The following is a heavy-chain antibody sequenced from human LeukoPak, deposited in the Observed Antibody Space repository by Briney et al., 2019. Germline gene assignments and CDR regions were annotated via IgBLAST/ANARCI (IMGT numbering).Heavy chain of an antibody. Sequence: GGSLRLSCAASGFTFSSYAMSWVRQAPGKGLEWVCDINWNGASTACTDSVKGRFTISRDNDKNFLYLEMNNLRAEDTALYHCARDPWSFDAFDSWGQGTMVTVSA. CDR2: INWNGAST. CDR3: ARDPWSFDAFDS. V-gene: IGHV3-20*01. CDR1: GFTFSSYA. J-gene: IGHJ3*01. D-gene: IGHD2-8*02.